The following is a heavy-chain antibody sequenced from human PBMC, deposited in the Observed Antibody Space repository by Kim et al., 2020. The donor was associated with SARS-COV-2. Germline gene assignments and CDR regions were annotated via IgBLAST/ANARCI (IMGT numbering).Heavy chain of an antibody. V-gene: IGHV3-30*03. CDR1: GFTFSSYV. CDR3: ARDRVRVEYSSGWVYYYYGMDV. J-gene: IGHJ6*02. CDR2: ISYDGSNK. Sequence: GGSLRLSCAASGFTFSSYVMTWVRQAPGKGLEWVAVISYDGSNKYYADSVKGRFTISRDNSKNTLYLQMNSLRAEDTAVYYCARDRVRVEYSSGWVYYYYGMDVWGQGTPVTVSS. D-gene: IGHD6-19*01.